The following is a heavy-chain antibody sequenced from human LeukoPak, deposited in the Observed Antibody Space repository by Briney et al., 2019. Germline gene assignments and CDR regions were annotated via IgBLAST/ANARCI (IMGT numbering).Heavy chain of an antibody. Sequence: PGRSLRLSCAASGFTFSTYTIHWVRQAPGKGLEWVALISYDGSNKYYADSVKGRFTISRDNSKNTLYLQMNSLRAEDTAVYYCAKGSFCTSCYFMDVWGKGTTVTVSS. J-gene: IGHJ6*03. CDR2: ISYDGSNK. CDR1: GFTFSTYT. CDR3: AKGSFCTSCYFMDV. V-gene: IGHV3-30-3*01. D-gene: IGHD2-2*01.